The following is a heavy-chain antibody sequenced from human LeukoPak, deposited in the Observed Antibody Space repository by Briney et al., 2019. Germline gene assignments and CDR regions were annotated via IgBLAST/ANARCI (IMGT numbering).Heavy chain of an antibody. CDR3: ARYAYCSGGSCLYFDY. Sequence: SETLSLTCAVYGGSFSGYYWSWIRQPPGKGPEWIGEINHSGSTNYNPSLKSRVTISVDTSKNQFSLKLSSVTAADTAVYYCARYAYCSGGSCLYFDYWGQGTLVTVSS. CDR2: INHSGST. V-gene: IGHV4-34*01. J-gene: IGHJ4*02. D-gene: IGHD2-15*01. CDR1: GGSFSGYY.